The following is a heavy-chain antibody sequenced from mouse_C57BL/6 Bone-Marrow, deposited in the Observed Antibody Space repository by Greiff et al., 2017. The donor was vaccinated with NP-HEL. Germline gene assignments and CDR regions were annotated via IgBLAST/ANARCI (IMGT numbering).Heavy chain of an antibody. V-gene: IGHV5-17*01. CDR1: GLTLSDYG. CDR3: AKGGPITTVVSFDY. J-gene: IGHJ2*01. CDR2: ISSGSSTI. Sequence: EVKAVESGGGLVKPGGSLKLSCAASGLTLSDYGMHWVRQAPEKGLEWVAYISSGSSTIYYADTVKGRFTISRDNAKNTLFLEMTSLRAEDTARYYCAKGGPITTVVSFDYWGQGTTLTVSS. D-gene: IGHD1-1*01.